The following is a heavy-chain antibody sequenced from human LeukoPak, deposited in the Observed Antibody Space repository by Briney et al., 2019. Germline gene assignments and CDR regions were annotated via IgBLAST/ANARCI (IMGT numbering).Heavy chain of an antibody. D-gene: IGHD3-10*01. J-gene: IGHJ3*02. CDR1: GYSFTAYW. Sequence: GESLKISCKGSGYSFTAYWIVWVRQMPGKGLEWMGNIYPGDSDTRYSPSFQGQVTISADKSISTAYLQWSSLKASDTAMYYCASAYYYGSGSYHNRPFDIWGQGTMVTVSS. CDR2: IYPGDSDT. CDR3: ASAYYYGSGSYHNRPFDI. V-gene: IGHV5-51*01.